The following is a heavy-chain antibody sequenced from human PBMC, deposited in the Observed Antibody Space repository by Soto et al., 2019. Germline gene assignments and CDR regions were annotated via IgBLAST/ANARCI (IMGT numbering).Heavy chain of an antibody. CDR2: IISGGRT. Sequence: EVQLLESGGGLVQPGVSLRLSCAASGFTFSSYTMNWVRQAPGKGLEWVSGIISGGRTYYADSVKGRFTISRDDSKNTLYLQRISLRAEDTAVYYCAKDLRPDGVWDFDYWGQGTLVTVSS. CDR1: GFTFSSYT. D-gene: IGHD4-17*01. J-gene: IGHJ4*02. CDR3: AKDLRPDGVWDFDY. V-gene: IGHV3-23*01.